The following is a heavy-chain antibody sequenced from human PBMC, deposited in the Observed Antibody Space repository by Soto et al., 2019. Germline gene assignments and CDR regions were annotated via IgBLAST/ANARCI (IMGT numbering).Heavy chain of an antibody. CDR2: ISSSGGSI. CDR3: ARSWGLYCSSSRCYSPWFDP. V-gene: IGHV3-48*03. D-gene: IGHD2-2*02. CDR1: GFTFNSHE. Sequence: EVKLVESGGGLVQPGGSLRLSCAGSGFTFNSHEMTWVRQAPGKGLEWISSISSSGGSIYYADSVKGRFTVSRDNAKNSMYLQMNSLRAEDTAVYYCARSWGLYCSSSRCYSPWFDPWGRGTLVTVSS. J-gene: IGHJ5*02.